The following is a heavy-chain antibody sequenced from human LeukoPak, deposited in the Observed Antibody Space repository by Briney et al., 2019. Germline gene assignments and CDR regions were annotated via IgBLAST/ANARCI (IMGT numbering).Heavy chain of an antibody. D-gene: IGHD5-24*01. V-gene: IGHV4-39*01. CDR2: IYYSGST. CDR1: GGSISGSSYY. Sequence: KPSETLSLTCTVSGGSISGSSYYWGWIRQPPGKGLEWIGSIYYSGSTYYNPSLKSRVTISVDTSKNQFSLKLSSVTAADTAVHYCARHDGPGTVDPWGQGTLVTVSS. J-gene: IGHJ5*02. CDR3: ARHDGPGTVDP.